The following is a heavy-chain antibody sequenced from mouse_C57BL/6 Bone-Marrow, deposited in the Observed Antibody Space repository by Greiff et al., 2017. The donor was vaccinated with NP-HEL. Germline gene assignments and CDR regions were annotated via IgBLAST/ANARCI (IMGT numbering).Heavy chain of an antibody. J-gene: IGHJ1*03. CDR3: ARVYGSSPYWYFDV. CDR1: GFTFSSYA. CDR2: ISDGGSYT. Sequence: EVKLVESGGGLVKPGGSLKLSCAASGFTFSSYAMSWVRQTPEKRLEWVATISDGGSYTYYPDNVKGRFTISRDNAKNNLYLQMSHLKSEDTAMYYCARVYGSSPYWYFDVWGTGTTVTASS. V-gene: IGHV5-4*03. D-gene: IGHD1-1*01.